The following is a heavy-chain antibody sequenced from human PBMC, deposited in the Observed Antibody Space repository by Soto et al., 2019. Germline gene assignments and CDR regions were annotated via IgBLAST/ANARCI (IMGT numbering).Heavy chain of an antibody. Sequence: QVQLVQSGAEVKKPGASVKVSCKASGYTFTSYAMHWVRQAPGQRLEWMGWINAGNGNTKYSQKFQGRVTITRDTSAGTAYMELSSLRSEDTAVYYCARGGGRWELQAPFDYWGQGTLVTVSS. J-gene: IGHJ4*02. V-gene: IGHV1-3*01. D-gene: IGHD1-26*01. CDR3: ARGGGRWELQAPFDY. CDR2: INAGNGNT. CDR1: GYTFTSYA.